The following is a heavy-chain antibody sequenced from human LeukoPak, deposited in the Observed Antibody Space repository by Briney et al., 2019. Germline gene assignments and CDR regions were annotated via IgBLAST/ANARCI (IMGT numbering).Heavy chain of an antibody. CDR2: IYYSGST. V-gene: IGHV4-59*12. CDR1: GGSISSYY. Sequence: PSETLSLTCTVSGGSISSYYWSWIRQPPGKGLEWIGYIYYSGSTDYNPSLKSRVTISVDTSKNQFFLKLNSVTAADTAVYYCAKKDYYYMDVWGKGTTVTVSS. CDR3: AKKDYYYMDV. J-gene: IGHJ6*03.